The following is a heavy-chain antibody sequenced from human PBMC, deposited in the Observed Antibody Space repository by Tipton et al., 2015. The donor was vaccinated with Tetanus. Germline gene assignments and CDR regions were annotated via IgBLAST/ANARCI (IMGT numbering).Heavy chain of an antibody. V-gene: IGHV3-53*01. CDR2: IYSGGST. J-gene: IGHJ4*02. D-gene: IGHD3-3*01. Sequence: SLRLSCAASGLTVSSNYMSWVRQAPGKGLEWVSVIYSGGSTYYADSVKGRFTISRDNSKNTLYLQMNSLRAEDTAVYYCARDIGRVGVVNYWGQGTLVTVSS. CDR1: GLTVSSNY. CDR3: ARDIGRVGVVNY.